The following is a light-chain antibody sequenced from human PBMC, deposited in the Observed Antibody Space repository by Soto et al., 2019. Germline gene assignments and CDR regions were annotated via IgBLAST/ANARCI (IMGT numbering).Light chain of an antibody. CDR2: DAS. CDR1: QDINIY. Sequence: DIQMTQSPSSLFASVVDRVTITCQATQDINIYLNWYQQKPGKAPNLLIYDASNLQSGVPSRFSGSGSGTDFTLTISCLQSEDFATYYCQQYYSYPRTFGQGTKVDIK. J-gene: IGKJ1*01. CDR3: QQYYSYPRT. V-gene: IGKV1-33*01.